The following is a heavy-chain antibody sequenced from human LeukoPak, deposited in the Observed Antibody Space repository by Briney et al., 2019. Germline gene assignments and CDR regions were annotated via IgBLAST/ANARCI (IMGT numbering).Heavy chain of an antibody. J-gene: IGHJ4*02. V-gene: IGHV1-18*01. D-gene: IGHD3-22*01. CDR1: GYTFTTYG. CDR2: IRGHNGNT. CDR3: ARNGYDSSGYSPDY. Sequence: ASVKVSCKASGYTFTTYGISWVRQAPGQGLEWMGWIRGHNGNTEYAQKLQGRVTMTTDTSTSTAYMELRSLRSDDTAVYYCARNGYDSSGYSPDYWGQGTLVTVSS.